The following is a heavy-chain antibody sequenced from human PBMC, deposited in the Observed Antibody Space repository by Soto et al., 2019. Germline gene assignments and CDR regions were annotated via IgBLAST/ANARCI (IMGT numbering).Heavy chain of an antibody. CDR1: GGSISSGGSS. D-gene: IGHD4-17*01. Sequence: SATLSLTCTVSGGSISSGGSSWRWIRQPPGKGLEWIGYLSHSGSTSYNPSLNSRVTISVDRSKNQFSLKGNSVTAADTAVYFCARSQLSYSDNVQDYYGMDVWGQGTPVTVSS. CDR2: LSHSGST. J-gene: IGHJ6*02. CDR3: ARSQLSYSDNVQDYYGMDV. V-gene: IGHV4-30-2*01.